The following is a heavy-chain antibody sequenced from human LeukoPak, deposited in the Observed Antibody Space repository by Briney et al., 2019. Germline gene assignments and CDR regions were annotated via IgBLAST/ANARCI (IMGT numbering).Heavy chain of an antibody. CDR1: GFNFRTYA. D-gene: IGHD6-25*01. CDR2: ISYDGSDR. Sequence: GSSLRLSCAASGFNFRTYAMYWVRQAPGKGLDWVAVISYDGSDRYYADSVKGRFNFSRDNSKKTLFLQMNGLRLEDTAVYYCARSRLGRASAGKKYYYYGMDVWGQGTTVTVSS. J-gene: IGHJ6*02. CDR3: ARSRLGRASAGKKYYYYGMDV. V-gene: IGHV3-30*04.